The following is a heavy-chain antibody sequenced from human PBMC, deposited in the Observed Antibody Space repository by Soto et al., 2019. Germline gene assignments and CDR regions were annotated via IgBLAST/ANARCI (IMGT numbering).Heavy chain of an antibody. D-gene: IGHD3-22*01. Sequence: SETLSLTCTVSGGSISSGDYYWSWIRQHPGKGLEWIGTIYFSGTTYYNPSLKSRVTISVDTSKSQFSLKLSSVTAADTAVYYCARRDRSGFSYWLDTWGQGTLVTVSS. CDR1: GGSISSGDYY. CDR2: IYFSGTT. J-gene: IGHJ5*02. V-gene: IGHV4-31*03. CDR3: ARRDRSGFSYWLDT.